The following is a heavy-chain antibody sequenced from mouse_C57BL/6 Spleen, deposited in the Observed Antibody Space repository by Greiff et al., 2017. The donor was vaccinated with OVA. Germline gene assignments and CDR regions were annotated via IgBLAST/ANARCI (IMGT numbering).Heavy chain of an antibody. D-gene: IGHD2-3*01. CDR3: AGYDGYYALYFDV. CDR2: ISYDGSN. Sequence: EVQLQQSGPGLVKPSQSLSLTCSVTGYSITSGYYWNWIRQFPGNKLEWMGYISYDGSNNYNPSLKNRISITRDTSKNQFFLKLNSVTTEDTATYYCAGYDGYYALYFDVWGTGTTVTVSS. CDR1: GYSITSGYY. V-gene: IGHV3-6*01. J-gene: IGHJ1*03.